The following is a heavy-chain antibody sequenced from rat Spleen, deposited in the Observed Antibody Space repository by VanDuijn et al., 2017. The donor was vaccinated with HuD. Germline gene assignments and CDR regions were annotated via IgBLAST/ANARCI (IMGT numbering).Heavy chain of an antibody. CDR1: GFTFNNYW. V-gene: IGHV5-31*01. CDR2: ITHTGGST. Sequence: EVQLVESGGGLVQPGSPLTLSCAASGFTFNNYWMTWIRQAPGQGLAWVASITHTGGSTYYPDSVKGRFTISRDNAKSTLYLQMNSLRSEDTATYYCIREVRVAAISTGFDYWGQGVMVTVSS. J-gene: IGHJ2*01. CDR3: IREVRVAAISTGFDY. D-gene: IGHD1-2*01.